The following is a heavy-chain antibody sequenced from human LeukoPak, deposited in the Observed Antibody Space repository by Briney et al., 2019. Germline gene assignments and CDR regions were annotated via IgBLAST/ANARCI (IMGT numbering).Heavy chain of an antibody. CDR1: GFTFSSYA. CDR3: ARTNFWSGH. J-gene: IGHJ4*02. D-gene: IGHD3-3*01. V-gene: IGHV3-23*01. Sequence: GGSLRLSCAASGFTFSSYAMSWVRQAPGRGLEWVSAISGSGGSTYYADSVKGRFTISRDNSKNAVYLQMNSLRAEDTAVYYCARTNFWSGHWGQGTLVTVSS. CDR2: ISGSGGST.